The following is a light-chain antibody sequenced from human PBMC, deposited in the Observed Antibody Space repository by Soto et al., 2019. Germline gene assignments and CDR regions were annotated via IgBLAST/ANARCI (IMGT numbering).Light chain of an antibody. CDR1: QSVSSY. Sequence: EIVLTQSPATLSLSPGERATLSCRASQSVSSYLDWYQQKPGQAPRLLIYAASNRATDIPARFSGSGSGTDVTLTISSLEPEDFAVYYCQQRSNLPLTFGGGTKVEIK. CDR3: QQRSNLPLT. J-gene: IGKJ4*01. CDR2: AAS. V-gene: IGKV3-11*01.